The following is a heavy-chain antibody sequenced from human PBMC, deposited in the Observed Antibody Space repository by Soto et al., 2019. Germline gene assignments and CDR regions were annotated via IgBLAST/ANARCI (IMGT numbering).Heavy chain of an antibody. CDR1: GYTFTSYA. J-gene: IGHJ4*02. CDR2: INAGNGNT. D-gene: IGHD2-21*02. Sequence: QVQLVQSGVEEKKPGASVKVSCKASGYTFTSYAMHWVRQAPGQRLEWMGWINAGNGNTKYSQKFQGRVTITRDTSANTAYMELSSLRSEDTAVYYCARSIVVVTALDYWGQGTLVTVSS. V-gene: IGHV1-3*05. CDR3: ARSIVVVTALDY.